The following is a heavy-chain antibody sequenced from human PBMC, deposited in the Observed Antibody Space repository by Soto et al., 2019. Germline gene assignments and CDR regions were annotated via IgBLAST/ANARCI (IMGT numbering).Heavy chain of an antibody. CDR2: INSNSSTT. V-gene: IGHV3-48*01. CDR3: ARDMNRNWFDP. J-gene: IGHJ5*02. CDR1: GFTFSSYS. Sequence: PGGSLRLSCAASGFTFSSYSMNWVRQAPGKGLEWVSCINSNSSTTYYADSVKGRFTISRDNAKNTLYLQMNSLRAEDTAVYYCARDMNRNWFDPWGQGTLVTVSS. D-gene: IGHD3-16*01.